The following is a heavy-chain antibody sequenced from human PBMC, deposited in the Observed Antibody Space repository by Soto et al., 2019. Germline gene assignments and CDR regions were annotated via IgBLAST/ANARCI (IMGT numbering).Heavy chain of an antibody. CDR3: ARRKSDYYYYYGMDV. CDR2: IYGGGST. V-gene: IGHV3-53*01. J-gene: IGHJ6*02. CDR1: GFTVSSNY. Sequence: EVQLVESGGGLIQPGGSLRLSCAASGFTVSSNYMSWVRQAPGKGLEWVSVIYGGGSTYYADSVKGRFTISRDNSKNTLYLKMNSLRAVDTAVYYCARRKSDYYYYYGMDVWGQGTTVTVSS.